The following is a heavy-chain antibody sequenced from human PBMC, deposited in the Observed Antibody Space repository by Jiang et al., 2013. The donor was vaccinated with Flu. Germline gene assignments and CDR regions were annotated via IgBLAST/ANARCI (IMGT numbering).Heavy chain of an antibody. D-gene: IGHD2-2*01. CDR2: IYHSGNA. CDR3: ARWYQLLSWFDP. V-gene: IGHV4-38-2*02. Sequence: GSGLVKPSETLSLTCTVSGYSISSGYYWGWIRQPPGKGLEWIGSIYHSGNAYYNPSLKSRVAISVDTSKDQFSLKLTSVTAADTAVYYCARWYQLLSWFDPVGP. J-gene: IGHJ5*02. CDR1: GYSISSGYY.